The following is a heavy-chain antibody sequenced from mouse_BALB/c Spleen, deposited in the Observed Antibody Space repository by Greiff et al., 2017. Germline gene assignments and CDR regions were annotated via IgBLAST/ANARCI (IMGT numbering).Heavy chain of an antibody. V-gene: IGHV1S126*01. CDR3: AGAYYGNYDYAMDY. D-gene: IGHD2-10*01. CDR1: GYSFTSYW. J-gene: IGHJ4*01. CDR2: IDPSDSET. Sequence: QVQLKESGPQLVRPGASVKISCKASGYSFTSYWMHWVKQRPGQGLEWIGMIDPSDSETRLNQKFKDKATLTVDKSSSTAYMQLSSPTSEDSAVYYCAGAYYGNYDYAMDYWGQGTSVTVSS.